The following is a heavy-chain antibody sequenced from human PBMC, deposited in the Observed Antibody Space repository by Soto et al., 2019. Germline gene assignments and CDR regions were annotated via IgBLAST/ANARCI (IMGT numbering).Heavy chain of an antibody. Sequence: GGSLRLSCAASGFTFSSYAMSWVRQAPGKGLEWVSAISGSGGSTYYADSVKGRFTISRDNSKNTLYLQMNSLRAEDTAVYYCAKDSSIAARPYYYYGMDVWGQGTTVTAP. CDR1: GFTFSSYA. V-gene: IGHV3-23*01. J-gene: IGHJ6*02. D-gene: IGHD6-6*01. CDR2: ISGSGGST. CDR3: AKDSSIAARPYYYYGMDV.